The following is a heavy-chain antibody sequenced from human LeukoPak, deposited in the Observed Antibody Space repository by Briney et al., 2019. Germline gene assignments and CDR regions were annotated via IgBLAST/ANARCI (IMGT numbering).Heavy chain of an antibody. CDR1: GYTFTSYG. CDR3: ASTCSGGSCYSFDY. J-gene: IGHJ4*02. D-gene: IGHD2-15*01. V-gene: IGHV1-18*01. CDR2: ISAYNGNT. Sequence: ASVKVSCKASGYTFTSYGISWVRQAPGQGLEWMGWISAYNGNTNYAQKLQGRVTMTTDTSTSTAYVELRSLRSDDTAVYYCASTCSGGSCYSFDYWGQGTLVTVSS.